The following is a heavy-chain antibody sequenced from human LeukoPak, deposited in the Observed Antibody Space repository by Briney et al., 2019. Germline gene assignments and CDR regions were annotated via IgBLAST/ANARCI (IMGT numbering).Heavy chain of an antibody. CDR1: GFTFSNYW. CDR2: IYSGGST. V-gene: IGHV3-23*03. D-gene: IGHD5-18*01. Sequence: AGGSLRLSCAASGFTFSNYWMSWVRQAPGKGLEWVSVIYSGGSTYYADSVKGRFTISRDNSKDTLYLQMNSLRAEDTAVYYCAKRVAASSGANDYWGQGTLVTVSS. J-gene: IGHJ4*02. CDR3: AKRVAASSGANDY.